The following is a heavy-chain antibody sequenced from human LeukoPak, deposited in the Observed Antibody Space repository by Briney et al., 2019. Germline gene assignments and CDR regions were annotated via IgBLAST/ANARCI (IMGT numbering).Heavy chain of an antibody. D-gene: IGHD6-13*01. CDR3: ARDDPYSSSWYGVLDY. CDR2: ISYDGSNK. CDR1: GFTFSSYA. J-gene: IGHJ4*02. Sequence: GGSLRLSCAASGFTFSSYAMHWVRQAPGKGLEWVAVISYDGSNKYYADSVKGRFTISRDNSKNTLYLQMNSLRAEDTAVYYCARDDPYSSSWYGVLDYWGQGTLVTVSS. V-gene: IGHV3-30*04.